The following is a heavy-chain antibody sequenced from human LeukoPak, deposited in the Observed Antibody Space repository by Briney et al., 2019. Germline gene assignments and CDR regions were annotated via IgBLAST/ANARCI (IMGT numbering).Heavy chain of an antibody. J-gene: IGHJ4*02. CDR3: ARVRLGDYDILTGYSPDDFDY. V-gene: IGHV1-18*01. D-gene: IGHD3-9*01. CDR2: ISAYNGNT. CDR1: GYTFTSYG. Sequence: ASVKVSCKASGYTFTSYGISWVRQAPGQGLEWMGWISAYNGNTNYAQKLQGRVTMTTDTSTSTAYMELRSLRSDDTAVYYYARVRLGDYDILTGYSPDDFDYWGQGTLVTVSS.